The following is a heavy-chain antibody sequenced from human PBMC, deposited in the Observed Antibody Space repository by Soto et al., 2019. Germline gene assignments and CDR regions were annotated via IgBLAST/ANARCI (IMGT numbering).Heavy chain of an antibody. D-gene: IGHD6-13*01. Sequence: QVQLVESGGGVVQPGRSLRPSCAASGFTFSSYAMHWVRQAPGKGLEWVAVISYDGSNKYYADSVKGRFTISRDNSKNTLYLQMNSLRAEDTAVYYCAREEAATANQGPGSGIDVWGQGTTVTVSS. CDR1: GFTFSSYA. CDR2: ISYDGSNK. V-gene: IGHV3-30-3*01. CDR3: AREEAATANQGPGSGIDV. J-gene: IGHJ6*02.